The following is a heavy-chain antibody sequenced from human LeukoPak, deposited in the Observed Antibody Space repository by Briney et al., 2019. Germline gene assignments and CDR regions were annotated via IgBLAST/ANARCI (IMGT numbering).Heavy chain of an antibody. D-gene: IGHD2-2*01. CDR2: IKQDGSEK. CDR3: ERDRKDIVVVPAGLDP. V-gene: IGHV3-7*03. CDR1: GFTFSSYW. Sequence: GGSLRLSCAASGFTFSSYWMSWVRQAPGKGLEWVANIKQDGSEKYYVDSVKGRFTISRDNAKNSLYLQMNSLRAEDTAVYYCERDRKDIVVVPAGLDPWGQGTLVTVSS. J-gene: IGHJ5*02.